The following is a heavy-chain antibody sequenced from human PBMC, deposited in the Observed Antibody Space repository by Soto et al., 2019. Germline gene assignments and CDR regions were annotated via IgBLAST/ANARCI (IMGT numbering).Heavy chain of an antibody. Sequence: EVPLVESGGGLVQPGGSLRLSCAASGFTVSSNYMSWVRQAPGKGLEWVSVIYSGGSTYYADSVKGRFTISRDNSKNTLYLQMNSLRAEDTAVYYCARMTTVPNIDYWGQGTLVTVSS. V-gene: IGHV3-66*01. CDR3: ARMTTVPNIDY. CDR1: GFTVSSNY. J-gene: IGHJ4*02. D-gene: IGHD4-17*01. CDR2: IYSGGST.